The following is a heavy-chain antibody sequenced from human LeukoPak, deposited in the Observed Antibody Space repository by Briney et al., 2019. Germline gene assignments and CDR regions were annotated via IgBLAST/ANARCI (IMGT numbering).Heavy chain of an antibody. Sequence: SETLSLTCTVSGGSISSSSYYWGWIRQPPGKGLEWIGSIYYSGSTYYNPSLKSRVTISVDTSKNQFSLKLSSVTAADTAVYYCARELGDPGVTGFDAFDIWGQGTMVTVSS. D-gene: IGHD2-8*02. CDR3: ARELGDPGVTGFDAFDI. J-gene: IGHJ3*02. CDR2: IYYSGST. V-gene: IGHV4-39*02. CDR1: GGSISSSSYY.